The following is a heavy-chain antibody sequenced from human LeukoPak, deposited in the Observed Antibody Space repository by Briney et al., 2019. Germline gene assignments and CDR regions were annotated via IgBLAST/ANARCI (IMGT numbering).Heavy chain of an antibody. CDR3: ARDSTDSSSTFDY. Sequence: HPGGSLRLSCAASGFTFSRYGMHWVRQAPGKGLEWVAVIWYDGTNEYYADSVKGRFTFSRDNSKKTIYLQMNALRAEDTAVYYCARDSTDSSSTFDYWGQGTLVTVSS. CDR2: IWYDGTNE. D-gene: IGHD6-6*01. V-gene: IGHV3-33*01. J-gene: IGHJ4*02. CDR1: GFTFSRYG.